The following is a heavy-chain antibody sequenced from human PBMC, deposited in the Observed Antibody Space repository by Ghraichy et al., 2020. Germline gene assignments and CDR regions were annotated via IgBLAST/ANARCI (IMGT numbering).Heavy chain of an antibody. CDR1: GFTFSRYW. D-gene: IGHD2-2*01. V-gene: IGHV3-74*01. Sequence: GESLNISCAASGFTFSRYWMHWVRQVPGRGLVWVSRINSDGSTTDYADPVKGRFTISRDNPKNTLYLQMNSLRAEDTAVYYCARLHDQEFWGQGILVTVSS. CDR3: ARLHDQEF. CDR2: INSDGSTT. J-gene: IGHJ4*02.